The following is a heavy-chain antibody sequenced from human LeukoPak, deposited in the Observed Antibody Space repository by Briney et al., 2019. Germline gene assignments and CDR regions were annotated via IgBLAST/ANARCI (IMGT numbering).Heavy chain of an antibody. Sequence: PGGSPRLSSAASGFSPSNDWMSWVRAAPGKGVGCVARVKISSAGETTDYAAPVKGRFTISRDESKSTLSLHMNSLKTEDRGVYYCTLLHGWGSGSYYRDFWGQGTLVTVSS. J-gene: IGHJ4*02. CDR3: TLLHGWGSGSYYRDF. CDR2: VKISSAGETT. CDR1: GFSPSNDW. D-gene: IGHD3-10*01. V-gene: IGHV3-15*01.